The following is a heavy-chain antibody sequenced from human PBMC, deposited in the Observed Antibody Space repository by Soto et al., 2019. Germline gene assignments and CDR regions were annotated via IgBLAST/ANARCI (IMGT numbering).Heavy chain of an antibody. V-gene: IGHV3-48*02. Sequence: GGSLRLSCAASGFTFSSYSMNWVRQAPGKGLEWVSYISSSSSTIYYADSVKGRFTISRDNAKNSLCLQMNSLRDEDTAVYYCARIILRELTNYGMDVWGQGTTVTVSS. CDR1: GFTFSSYS. J-gene: IGHJ6*02. D-gene: IGHD3-16*02. CDR2: ISSSSSTI. CDR3: ARIILRELTNYGMDV.